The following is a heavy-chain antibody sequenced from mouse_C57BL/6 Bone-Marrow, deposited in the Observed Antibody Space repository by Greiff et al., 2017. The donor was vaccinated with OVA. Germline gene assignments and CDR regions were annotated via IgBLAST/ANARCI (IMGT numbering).Heavy chain of an antibody. D-gene: IGHD1-1*01. CDR3: ARRGYYYGSSYLDY. CDR2: IYPYNDGT. Sequence: VHVKQSGPELVKPGASVKMSCTASGYTFTSYVMHWVKQKPGQGLEWIGYIYPYNDGTKYNEKFKGKATLTSDKSSSTAYMELSSLTYEDSAVYYGARRGYYYGSSYLDYWGQGTTLTVSS. J-gene: IGHJ2*01. V-gene: IGHV1-14*01. CDR1: GYTFTSYV.